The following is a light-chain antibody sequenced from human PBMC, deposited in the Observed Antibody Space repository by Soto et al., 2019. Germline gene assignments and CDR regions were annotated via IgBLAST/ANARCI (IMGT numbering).Light chain of an antibody. J-gene: IGLJ3*02. Sequence: QSVLTQSPSASASLGASVKLTCTLSSGHSNYAIAWHQQQPEKGPRYLMKLNSDGSHTKGDGIPDRFSGSSSGAERYLTISSLQSEDEADYYCQTWDTAMAVFGGGTKVTVL. CDR3: QTWDTAMAV. CDR2: LNSDGSH. CDR1: SGHSNYA. V-gene: IGLV4-69*01.